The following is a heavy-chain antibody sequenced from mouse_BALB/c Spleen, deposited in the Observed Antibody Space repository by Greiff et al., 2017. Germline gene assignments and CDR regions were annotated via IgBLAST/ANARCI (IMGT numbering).Heavy chain of an antibody. CDR3: ARHDDYDYSWFAY. J-gene: IGHJ3*01. D-gene: IGHD2-4*01. CDR2: ISSGGGST. CDR1: GFAFSSYD. V-gene: IGHV5-12-1*01. Sequence: DVQLVESGGGLVKPGGSLKLSCAASGFAFSSYDMSWVRQTPEKRLEWVAYISSGGGSTYYPDTVKGRFTISRDNAKNTLYLQMSSLKSEDTAMYYCARHDDYDYSWFAYWGQGTLVTVSA.